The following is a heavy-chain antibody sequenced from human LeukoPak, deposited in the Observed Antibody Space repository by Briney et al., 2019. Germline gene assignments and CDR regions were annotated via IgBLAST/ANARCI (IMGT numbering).Heavy chain of an antibody. CDR1: GYTLTELS. D-gene: IGHD7-27*01. Sequence: ASVKVSCKVSGYTLTELSMHWVRQAPGQGLEWMGWINPNSGGTNYAQKFQGRVTMTRDTSISTAYMELSRLRSDDTAVYYCARDGEDDSKLNWFDPWGQGTLVTVSS. CDR2: INPNSGGT. V-gene: IGHV1-2*02. J-gene: IGHJ5*02. CDR3: ARDGEDDSKLNWFDP.